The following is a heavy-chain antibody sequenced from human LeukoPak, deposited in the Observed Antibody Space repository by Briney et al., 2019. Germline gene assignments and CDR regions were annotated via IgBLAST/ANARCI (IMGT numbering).Heavy chain of an antibody. J-gene: IGHJ6*03. Sequence: SETLSLTCTVSGGSISSYYWTWIRQPPGKGLEWIGYVDHTGSTNFNPSLNGRVSISRDTTKNLFSLRLRSVTAADTAVYFCARGRVSSSTWYSTYYYYFYMDVWGKGTAVTVSS. CDR3: ARGRVSSSTWYSTYYYYFYMDV. CDR1: GGSISSYY. V-gene: IGHV4-59*01. CDR2: VDHTGST. D-gene: IGHD1-1*01.